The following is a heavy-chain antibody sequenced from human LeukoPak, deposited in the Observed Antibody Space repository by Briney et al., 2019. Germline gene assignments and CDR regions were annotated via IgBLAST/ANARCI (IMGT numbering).Heavy chain of an antibody. J-gene: IGHJ6*04. Sequence: GGSLRLSCAASGFTFSSYGMHWVRQAPGKGLEWVAVIWDDGSNKYYADSVKGRFTISRDNSKNTLYLQMNSLRAEDTAVYYCAREGIAAAGITGPYGMDVWGKGTTVTVSS. CDR3: AREGIAAAGITGPYGMDV. CDR1: GFTFSSYG. V-gene: IGHV3-33*01. D-gene: IGHD6-13*01. CDR2: IWDDGSNK.